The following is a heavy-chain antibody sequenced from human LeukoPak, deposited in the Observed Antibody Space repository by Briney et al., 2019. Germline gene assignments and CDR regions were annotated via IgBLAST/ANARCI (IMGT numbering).Heavy chain of an antibody. CDR1: GFTFSSYS. V-gene: IGHV3-48*01. J-gene: IGHJ6*03. Sequence: GVSLRLSCAASGFTFSSYSMNWVRQAPGMGLEWVSYISSSSSTIYYADSVKGRFTISRDNAKNSLYLQMNSLRADDTAVYYCARDIMGGVTTGNYMDVWGKGTTVTVSS. D-gene: IGHD4-11*01. CDR2: ISSSSSTI. CDR3: ARDIMGGVTTGNYMDV.